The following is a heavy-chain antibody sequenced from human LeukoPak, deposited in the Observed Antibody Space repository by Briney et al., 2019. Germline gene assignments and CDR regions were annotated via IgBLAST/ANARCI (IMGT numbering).Heavy chain of an antibody. V-gene: IGHV1-8*01. CDR3: ARIAAAGTRRLNS. J-gene: IGHJ4*02. Sequence: ASVKVSCKASGYTFTSYDINWVRQATGRGLEWMGWMNPNSGNTGYAQKFQGRITMTRNTAISTAYLELSSLTSEDTAVYYCARIAAAGTRRLNSWGQGTLVTVSS. D-gene: IGHD6-13*01. CDR2: MNPNSGNT. CDR1: GYTFTSYD.